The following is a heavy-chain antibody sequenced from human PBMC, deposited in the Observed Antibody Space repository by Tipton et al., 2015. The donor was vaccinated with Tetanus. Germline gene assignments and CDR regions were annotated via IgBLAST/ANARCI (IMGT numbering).Heavy chain of an antibody. D-gene: IGHD1-1*01. Sequence: SLRLSCAASGFTFSDYYMSWIRQAPGKGLEWVSSIGNNGYSKYYADSVKGRFTVSRDNAKNSLYLQMNGLRVEDTAVYYCARDIDVPGTTLYFDYWGQGTLVTVSS. CDR3: ARDIDVPGTTLYFDY. J-gene: IGHJ4*02. CDR2: IGNNGYSK. V-gene: IGHV3-11*01. CDR1: GFTFSDYY.